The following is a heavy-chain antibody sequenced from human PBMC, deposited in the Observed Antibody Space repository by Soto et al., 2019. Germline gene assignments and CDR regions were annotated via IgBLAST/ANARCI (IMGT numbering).Heavy chain of an antibody. CDR3: AKDRGKIYFDY. CDR2: ISYDGSNK. Sequence: QVQLVESGGGVVKPGRPLRLSCAASGFSFSNSGMHWVRQAPGKGLEWVAFISYDGSNKYYADSVKGRFTISRENSKNTLYLQMNSLRAEDTAVYYCAKDRGKIYFDYWGQGTLVTVSS. CDR1: GFSFSNSG. J-gene: IGHJ4*02. V-gene: IGHV3-30*18.